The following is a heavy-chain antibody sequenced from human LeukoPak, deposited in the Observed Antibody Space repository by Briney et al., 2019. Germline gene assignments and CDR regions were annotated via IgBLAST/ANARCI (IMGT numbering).Heavy chain of an antibody. CDR3: ARHDSSGYKY. CDR1: GDSINSYY. D-gene: IGHD3-22*01. J-gene: IGHJ4*02. V-gene: IGHV4-59*08. Sequence: SETLSLTCTVSGDSINSYYWSWIRQPPGRGLEWIGYIYYSGSTNYNPSLKSRVTISVDTSKNHFSLKLTSVAAADTAVYYCARHDSSGYKYWGQGTLVTVSS. CDR2: IYYSGST.